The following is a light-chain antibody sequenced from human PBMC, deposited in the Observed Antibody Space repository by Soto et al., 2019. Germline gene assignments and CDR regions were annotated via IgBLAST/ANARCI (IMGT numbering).Light chain of an antibody. CDR2: KAS. Sequence: DMQRTQSACSLWASVGDRDTITCRASQSISSWLAWYQQKPGKAPKLLIYKASSLESGVPSRFSGSGSGTEFTLTISSLQPDDFATYYCQQYNSYPYTFGQGTKVDIK. J-gene: IGKJ2*01. CDR1: QSISSW. CDR3: QQYNSYPYT. V-gene: IGKV1-5*03.